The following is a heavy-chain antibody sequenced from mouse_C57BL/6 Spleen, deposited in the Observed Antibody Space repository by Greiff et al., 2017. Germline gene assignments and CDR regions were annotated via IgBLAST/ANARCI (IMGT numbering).Heavy chain of an antibody. J-gene: IGHJ2*01. CDR2: IYPGDGDT. V-gene: IGHV1-82*01. CDR1: GYAFSSSW. D-gene: IGHD4-1*01. Sequence: QVQLKESGPELVKPGASVKISCKASGYAFSSSWMNWVKQRPGKGLEWIGRIYPGDGDTNYNGKFKGKATLTADKSSSTAYMQLSSLTSEDSAVYFCGLGRGDYWGQGTTLTVSS. CDR3: GLGRGDY.